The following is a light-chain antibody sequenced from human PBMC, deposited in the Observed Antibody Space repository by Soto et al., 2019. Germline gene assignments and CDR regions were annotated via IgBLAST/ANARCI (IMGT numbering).Light chain of an antibody. CDR1: QSVSSN. CDR2: GAS. Sequence: EIVLTQSPGTLSLSPGERATLSCRASQSVSSNLAWYQQKPGQAPRLLIYGASTRATGIPARFSGSGSGTEFTLTISSLQSEDIAVYYCQQYNNWPPMYTFGQGTKVDIK. CDR3: QQYNNWPPMYT. V-gene: IGKV3-15*01. J-gene: IGKJ2*01.